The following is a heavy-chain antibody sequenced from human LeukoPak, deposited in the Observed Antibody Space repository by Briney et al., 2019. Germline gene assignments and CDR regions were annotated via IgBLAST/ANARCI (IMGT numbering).Heavy chain of an antibody. V-gene: IGHV3-30*04. Sequence: GRSLRLSCAASGFTFSNYAMHWVRQAPGKGLEWVAVISYDGSNKYYADSVKGRFTISRDNSKNTLYLQMNSLRAEDTAVYYCAKGHSSGWYYFDYWGQGTLVTVSS. J-gene: IGHJ4*02. D-gene: IGHD6-19*01. CDR1: GFTFSNYA. CDR3: AKGHSSGWYYFDY. CDR2: ISYDGSNK.